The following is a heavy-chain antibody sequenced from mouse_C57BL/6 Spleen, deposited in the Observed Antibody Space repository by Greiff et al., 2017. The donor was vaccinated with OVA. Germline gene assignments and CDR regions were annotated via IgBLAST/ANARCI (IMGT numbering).Heavy chain of an antibody. D-gene: IGHD2-4*01. CDR2: ISSGSSTI. J-gene: IGHJ3*01. CDR3: ARNYDYGGTWFAY. V-gene: IGHV5-17*01. Sequence: EVKLVESGGGLVKPGGSLKLSCAASGFTFSDYGMHWVRQAPEKGLEWVAYISSGSSTIYYADTVKGRFTISRDNAKNTLFLQMTSLRSEDTAMYYCARNYDYGGTWFAYWGQGTLVTVSA. CDR1: GFTFSDYG.